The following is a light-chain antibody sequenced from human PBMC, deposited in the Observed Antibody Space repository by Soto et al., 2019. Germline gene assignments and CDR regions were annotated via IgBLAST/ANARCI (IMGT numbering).Light chain of an antibody. CDR3: QKRSSWPHT. Sequence: EIGLTQSPCTLSLSPGERATLSCRASQNVARNYLAWYQQRPGQAPRLLIYGASTRATGIPDRFSGSGSGTDFTLTISSLEPEDFAVYYCQKRSSWPHTFGQGTRPE. CDR2: GAS. CDR1: QNVARNY. V-gene: IGKV3D-20*02. J-gene: IGKJ5*01.